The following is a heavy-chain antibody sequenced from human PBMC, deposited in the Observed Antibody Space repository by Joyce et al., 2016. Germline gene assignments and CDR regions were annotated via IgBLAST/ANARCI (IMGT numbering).Heavy chain of an antibody. D-gene: IGHD6-25*01. J-gene: IGHJ4*02. Sequence: QVQLVESGGGVVQPGRSLRLSCTASGLTLSNYGVHWVRQAAGKGLEWVEVISYDGVYKYYSDSVKGRFTISRDNSRDTLFLEMNSLRAEDTAVYYCAKILTAGYSSGWFLDYWGQGTLVTVSS. CDR2: ISYDGVYK. V-gene: IGHV3-30*18. CDR1: GLTLSNYG. CDR3: AKILTAGYSSGWFLDY.